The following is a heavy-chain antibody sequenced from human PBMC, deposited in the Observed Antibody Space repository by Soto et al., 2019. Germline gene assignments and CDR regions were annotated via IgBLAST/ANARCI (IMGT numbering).Heavy chain of an antibody. D-gene: IGHD2-8*01. V-gene: IGHV1-18*01. J-gene: IGHJ4*02. CDR3: ASTEGYCTQRVCYAY. Sequence: ASVKVSCKASGYTFTSYGISWVRQAPGQGLEWMGWISAYKGNTNYAQKLQGRVTMTTDTSTSTAYMELRSLTYDDTAGYYCASTEGYCTQRVCYAYWGQGTLVTVSS. CDR2: ISAYKGNT. CDR1: GYTFTSYG.